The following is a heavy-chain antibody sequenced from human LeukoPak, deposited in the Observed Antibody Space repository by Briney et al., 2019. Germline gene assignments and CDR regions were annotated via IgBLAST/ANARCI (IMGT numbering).Heavy chain of an antibody. CDR3: ARHLNTDMVKAHFEY. V-gene: IGHV4-59*08. D-gene: IGHD5-18*01. CDR2: IHNSGST. J-gene: IGHJ4*02. CDR1: GASISSYY. Sequence: SETLCLTCTVSGASISSYYWTWIRQPPGKGLEWIAYIHNSGSTNYNPSLKSRVTISLDTSKNQFSLKLNSVTAADTAVYYCARHLNTDMVKAHFEYWGQGTLVTVSS.